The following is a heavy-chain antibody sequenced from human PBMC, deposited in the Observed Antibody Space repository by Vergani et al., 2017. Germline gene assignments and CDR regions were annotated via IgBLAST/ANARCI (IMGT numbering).Heavy chain of an antibody. D-gene: IGHD2-15*01. V-gene: IGHV4-39*07. Sequence: QLQLQESGPGLVKPSETLSLTCTVSGGSISSSSYYWGWIRQPPGKGLEWIGSIYYSGSTYYNPSLKSRVTISVDTSKNQFSLKLSSVTAADTAVYYCARAYAWEVAAPSDYWGQGTLVTVSS. CDR2: IYYSGST. CDR3: ARAYAWEVAAPSDY. J-gene: IGHJ4*02. CDR1: GGSISSSSYY.